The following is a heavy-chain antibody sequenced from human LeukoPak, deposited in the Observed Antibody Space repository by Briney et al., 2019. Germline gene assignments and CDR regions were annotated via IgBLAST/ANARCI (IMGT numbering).Heavy chain of an antibody. V-gene: IGHV3-23*01. CDR3: AKQSSPYYDTSGPTSFDS. J-gene: IGHJ4*02. CDR1: GFTFSSCA. CDR2: ISGSGGST. Sequence: GGSLRLSCAASGFTFSSCAMSWVRQGPGKGLEWDSGISGSGGSTYYADSVRGRFSISRDNSKNTLYLQMNSLRAEDTAVYYCAKQSSPYYDTSGPTSFDSWGQGTLVTVSS. D-gene: IGHD3-22*01.